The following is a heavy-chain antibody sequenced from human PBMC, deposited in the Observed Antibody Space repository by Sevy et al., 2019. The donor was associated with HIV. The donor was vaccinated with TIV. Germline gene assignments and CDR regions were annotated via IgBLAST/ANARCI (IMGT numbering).Heavy chain of an antibody. CDR3: AREFQLGPSFDY. D-gene: IGHD3-10*01. Sequence: GGSLRLSCAASGFTFSSYAMHWVRQAPGKGLEWVAVISYDGSNKYYADSVKGRFTISRDNSKNTLYLQMNSLRAEDTDVYYCAREFQLGPSFDYWGQGTLVTVSS. CDR1: GFTFSSYA. J-gene: IGHJ4*02. CDR2: ISYDGSNK. V-gene: IGHV3-30-3*01.